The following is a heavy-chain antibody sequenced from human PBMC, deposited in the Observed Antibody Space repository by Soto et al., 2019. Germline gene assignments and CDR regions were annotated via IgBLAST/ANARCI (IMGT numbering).Heavy chain of an antibody. CDR2: ISTYNGDT. CDR1: GYTFTRSG. V-gene: IGHV1-18*01. Sequence: GASVKVSCKASGYTFTRSGISRVRQAPGQGLEWMGWISTYNGDTNYAQTFQGRVTMTTDTSTSTVHMEVRSLRSDDTAVYYCAGEGVAPYYYYGMHVWGQGTPVTVSS. CDR3: AGEGVAPYYYYGMHV. J-gene: IGHJ6*02. D-gene: IGHD5-12*01.